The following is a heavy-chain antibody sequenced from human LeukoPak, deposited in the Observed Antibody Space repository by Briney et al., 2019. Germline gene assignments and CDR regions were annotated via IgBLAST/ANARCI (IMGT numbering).Heavy chain of an antibody. CDR3: TTDKGSGWYEGAFDI. Sequence: GGSLRLSCAASGFTFSSYAMSWVRQAPGKGLEWVGRIKSKTDGGTTDYAAPVKGRLTISRDDSKNTLYLQMNSLKTEDTAVYYCTTDKGSGWYEGAFDIWGQGTMVTVSS. J-gene: IGHJ3*02. CDR1: GFTFSSYA. CDR2: IKSKTDGGTT. V-gene: IGHV3-15*01. D-gene: IGHD6-19*01.